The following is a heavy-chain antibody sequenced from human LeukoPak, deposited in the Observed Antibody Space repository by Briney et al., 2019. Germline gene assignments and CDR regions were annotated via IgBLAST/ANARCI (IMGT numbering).Heavy chain of an antibody. CDR2: IFYSGST. J-gene: IGHJ4*02. Sequence: SETLSLTCTVSGGSISSSSYYWGWIRQPPGKGLAWIGSIFYSGSTYYNPSLKSRVTISVDTSKNQFSMQLISVTAADTAVYYCARTYGDYPFYFGDWGQGLLVTVSS. D-gene: IGHD4-17*01. CDR3: ARTYGDYPFYFGD. CDR1: GGSISSSSYY. V-gene: IGHV4-39*07.